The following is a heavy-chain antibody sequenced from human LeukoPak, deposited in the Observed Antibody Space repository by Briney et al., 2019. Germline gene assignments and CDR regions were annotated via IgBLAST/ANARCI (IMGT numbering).Heavy chain of an antibody. Sequence: GGSLRLSGAASGFTVSSNYMSWVRQAPGKGLEWVSVIYSGGSTYYADSVKGRFTISRDNSKNTLYLQMNSLRAEDTAVYYCARGLYYYDSSGPHDWFDPWGQGTLVTVSS. CDR2: IYSGGST. V-gene: IGHV3-66*01. D-gene: IGHD3-22*01. CDR1: GFTVSSNY. J-gene: IGHJ5*02. CDR3: ARGLYYYDSSGPHDWFDP.